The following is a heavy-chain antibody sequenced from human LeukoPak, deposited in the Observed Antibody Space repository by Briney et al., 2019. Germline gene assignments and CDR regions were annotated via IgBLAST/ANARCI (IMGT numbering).Heavy chain of an antibody. CDR1: GGSISSGDYY. CDR2: IYYSGST. J-gene: IGHJ5*02. CDR3: AREWSGAIFGVVQNWFDP. D-gene: IGHD3-3*01. V-gene: IGHV4-30-4*02. Sequence: PSDTLSLTCTVSGGSISSGDYYWSWIRQPPGKGLEWIGYIYYSGSTYYNPSLKSRVTISVDTSKNQFSLKLSSVTAADTAVYYCAREWSGAIFGVVQNWFDPWGQGTLVTVSS.